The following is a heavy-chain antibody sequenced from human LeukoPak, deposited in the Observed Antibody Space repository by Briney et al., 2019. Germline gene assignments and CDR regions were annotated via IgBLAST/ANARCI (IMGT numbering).Heavy chain of an antibody. V-gene: IGHV3-74*01. D-gene: IGHD2/OR15-2a*01. Sequence: PGGSLRLSCAASGNYWMHWVRQAPGKGLVWVSHINSDGSWTSYADSVKGRFTISKDNAKNTVYLQMNSLRAEATAVYYCVSFYETSWGRGTLVTVSS. J-gene: IGHJ5*02. CDR1: GNYW. CDR2: INSDGSWT. CDR3: VSFYETS.